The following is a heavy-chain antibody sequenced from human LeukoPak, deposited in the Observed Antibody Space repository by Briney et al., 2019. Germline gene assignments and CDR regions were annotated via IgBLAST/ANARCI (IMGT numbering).Heavy chain of an antibody. Sequence: GGSLRLSCAASGFTVSSNYMSWVRQAPGKGLEWVSVIYSGGSTYYADSVKGRFTISRDNSKNTLYLQMNSLRAEDTAVYYCARDSVVRFLEWQTYYYYGMDVWGQGTTVTVSS. V-gene: IGHV3-53*01. CDR2: IYSGGST. J-gene: IGHJ6*02. CDR3: ARDSVVRFLEWQTYYYYGMDV. D-gene: IGHD3-3*01. CDR1: GFTVSSNY.